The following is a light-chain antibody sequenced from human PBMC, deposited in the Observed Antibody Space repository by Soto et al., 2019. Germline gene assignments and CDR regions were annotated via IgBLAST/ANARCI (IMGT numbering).Light chain of an antibody. J-gene: IGLJ3*02. CDR3: CSYAGSSTWV. CDR1: SSDVGSYNL. CDR2: EGS. V-gene: IGLV2-23*01. Sequence: QSALTQPAFVSGSPGQSITISCTGTSSDVGSYNLVSWYQQHPGKAPKLMIYEGSKRPSGVSKRLSGSKSGNTASLTISGLQAEDEADYYCCSYAGSSTWVFGGGTKLTVL.